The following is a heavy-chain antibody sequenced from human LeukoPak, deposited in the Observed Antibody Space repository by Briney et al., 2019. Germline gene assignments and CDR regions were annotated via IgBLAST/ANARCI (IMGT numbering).Heavy chain of an antibody. CDR2: INHSGST. CDR3: ARAEGFDY. CDR1: GGSFSGYY. V-gene: IGHV4-34*01. Sequence: SETLSLTCAVYGGSFSGYYWSWVRQPPGKGLEWIGEINHSGSTNYNPSLKSRVTISVDTSKNQFSLKLSSVTAADTAVYYCARAEGFDYWGQGTLVTVSS. J-gene: IGHJ4*02.